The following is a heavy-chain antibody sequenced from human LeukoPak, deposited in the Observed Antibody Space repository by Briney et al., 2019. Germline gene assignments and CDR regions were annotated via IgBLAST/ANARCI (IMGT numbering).Heavy chain of an antibody. CDR1: GGSISSYY. Sequence: SETLSLTCTVSGGSISSYYWSWIRQPPGKGLELIGYIYYSGSTNYNPSLKSRVTISVDTSKNQFSLKLSSVTAADTAVYYCARLLPVRYNWFDPWGQGTLVTVSS. CDR2: IYYSGST. D-gene: IGHD2-21*01. CDR3: ARLLPVRYNWFDP. J-gene: IGHJ5*02. V-gene: IGHV4-59*01.